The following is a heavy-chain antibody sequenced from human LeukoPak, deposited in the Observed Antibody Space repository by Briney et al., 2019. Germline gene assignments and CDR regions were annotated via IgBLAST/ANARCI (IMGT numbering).Heavy chain of an antibody. Sequence: GGSLRLSCAASGFTFSDYYMSWILQAPGMRLEWISYISSSGSTIHYADSVKGRFTISRDNAKNSLYLQMNSLRAEDTAVYYCARVRGSYSIDYWGQGTLVTVSS. CDR2: ISSSGSTI. D-gene: IGHD1-26*01. CDR1: GFTFSDYY. V-gene: IGHV3-11*04. J-gene: IGHJ4*02. CDR3: ARVRGSYSIDY.